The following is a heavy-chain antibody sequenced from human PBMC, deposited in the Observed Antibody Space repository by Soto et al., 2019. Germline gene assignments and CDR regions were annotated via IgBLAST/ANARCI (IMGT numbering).Heavy chain of an antibody. CDR2: IYYSGST. V-gene: IGHV4-61*01. J-gene: IGHJ2*01. CDR3: ARDPTTWYFDL. D-gene: IGHD1-1*01. Sequence: QVQLQESGPGLVKPSETLSLTCTVSGGSVSSGSYYWSWIRQPPGKGLEWIGYIYYSGSTNYNPSLKSRVTISVDTYKNQFSLKLSSVTAADTAVYYCARDPTTWYFDLWGLGTLVTVSS. CDR1: GGSVSSGSYY.